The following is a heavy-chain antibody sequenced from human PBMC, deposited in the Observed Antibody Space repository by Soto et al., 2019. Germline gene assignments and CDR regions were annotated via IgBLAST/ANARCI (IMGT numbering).Heavy chain of an antibody. CDR1: GFTFSSYD. J-gene: IGHJ4*02. D-gene: IGHD3-3*01. CDR3: ARDPLPIFGVPSHSLDH. CDR2: ISNDGTNT. Sequence: QVQLVESGGGVVQPGRSLRLSCAASGFTFSSYDIHWVRQAPGKGLEWLAVISNDGTNTYYADSVKGRFTISRDNSKNTLYLQMNSLRAEDTAVFYCARDPLPIFGVPSHSLDHWGQGTLVTVSS. V-gene: IGHV3-30-3*01.